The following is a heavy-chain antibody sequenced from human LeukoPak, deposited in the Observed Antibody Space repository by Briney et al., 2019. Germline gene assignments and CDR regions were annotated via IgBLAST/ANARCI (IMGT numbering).Heavy chain of an antibody. V-gene: IGHV3-7*01. D-gene: IGHD3-9*01. CDR3: ARDPYAYDILTGRL. CDR1: GFTFSSYW. Sequence: GGSQRLSCAASGFTFSSYWMSWVRQAPGKGLEWVANIKQDGSEKYYVDSVKGRFTISRDNAKNSLYLQMNSLRAEDTAVYYCARDPYAYDILTGRLWGQGTLVTVSS. J-gene: IGHJ4*02. CDR2: IKQDGSEK.